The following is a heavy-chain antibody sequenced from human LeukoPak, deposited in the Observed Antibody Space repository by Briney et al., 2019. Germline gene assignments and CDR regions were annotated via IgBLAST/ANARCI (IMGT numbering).Heavy chain of an antibody. CDR3: ARGPYDSSGYYYLPFDY. CDR1: GGSISSYY. CDR2: IYYSGST. D-gene: IGHD3-22*01. V-gene: IGHV4-59*01. Sequence: SETLSLTCTVSGGSISSYYRSWIRQPPGKGLEWIGYIYYSGSTNYNPSLKSRVTISVDTSKNQFSLKLSSVTAADTAVYYCARGPYDSSGYYYLPFDYWGQGTLVTVSS. J-gene: IGHJ4*02.